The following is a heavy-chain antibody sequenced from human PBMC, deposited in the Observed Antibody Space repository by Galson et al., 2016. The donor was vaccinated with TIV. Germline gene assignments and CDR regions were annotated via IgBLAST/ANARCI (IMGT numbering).Heavy chain of an antibody. V-gene: IGHV3-30*14. Sequence: SLRLSCAASGFTFSNYALHWVRQAPGKGLEWLAVISSDGDNRYFADSVKGRITISRDNSKNTVFLQMNSLRAEDTAVYYCARHLTTAEYFGLDVWGQGTTVTVSS. CDR3: ARHLTTAEYFGLDV. J-gene: IGHJ6*02. D-gene: IGHD3-9*01. CDR1: GFTFSNYA. CDR2: ISSDGDNR.